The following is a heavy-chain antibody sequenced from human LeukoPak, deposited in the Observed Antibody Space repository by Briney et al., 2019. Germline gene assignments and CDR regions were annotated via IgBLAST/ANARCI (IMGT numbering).Heavy chain of an antibody. D-gene: IGHD5-12*01. Sequence: VTVSCTASGGTFSSYAIGWVRQAPGQGLEWMGGIIPIFGTANYAQKFQGRVTITADESTSTAYMELSSLRSEDTAVYYCARGYDYPAFDIWGQGTMVTVSS. CDR2: IIPIFGTA. CDR1: GGTFSSYA. V-gene: IGHV1-69*13. J-gene: IGHJ3*02. CDR3: ARGYDYPAFDI.